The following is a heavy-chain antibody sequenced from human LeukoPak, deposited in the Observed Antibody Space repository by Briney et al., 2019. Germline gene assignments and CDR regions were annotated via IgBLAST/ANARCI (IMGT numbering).Heavy chain of an antibody. V-gene: IGHV3-30*18. CDR1: GFTFSSYG. D-gene: IGHD3-10*01. Sequence: GGSLRLSCAASGFTFSSYGMHWVRQAPGKGLEWVAVISYDGSNKYYADSVKGRFTISRDNSKNTLYLQMNSLRAEDTAVYYCAKEESITMVRGEDYWGQGTLVTVSS. J-gene: IGHJ4*02. CDR3: AKEESITMVRGEDY. CDR2: ISYDGSNK.